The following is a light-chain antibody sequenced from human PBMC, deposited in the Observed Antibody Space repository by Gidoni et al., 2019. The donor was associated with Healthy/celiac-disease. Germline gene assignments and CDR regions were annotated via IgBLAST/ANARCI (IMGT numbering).Light chain of an antibody. J-gene: IGKJ1*01. Sequence: DIVFTQSPATLSLSPGARATLSCRASQSISSFLAWYQQKPGQAPRPLIYDASNRATGSPARFSGSGAGTDFTLTISSREPEDFAVYYCQQRSNWHPSFGQGTKVEIK. CDR1: QSISSF. CDR3: QQRSNWHPS. CDR2: DAS. V-gene: IGKV3D-11*02.